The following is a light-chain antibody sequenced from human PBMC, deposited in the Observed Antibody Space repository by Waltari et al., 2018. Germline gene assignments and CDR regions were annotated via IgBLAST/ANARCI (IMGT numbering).Light chain of an antibody. V-gene: IGKV3-20*01. Sequence: EIVLTQSPGPLSLSPGERATLACRASPSVCRSLARYQQKPGQAPRLLIYDASRRATGIPDRFSGSGSGTDFSLTISRLEPEDFAVYYCQHYVRLPATFGQGTKVEI. CDR3: QHYVRLPAT. J-gene: IGKJ1*01. CDR1: PSVCRS. CDR2: DAS.